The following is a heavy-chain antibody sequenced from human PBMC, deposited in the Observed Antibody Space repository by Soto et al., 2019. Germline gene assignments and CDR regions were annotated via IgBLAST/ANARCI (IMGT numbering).Heavy chain of an antibody. D-gene: IGHD6-19*01. Sequence: NCPVAAEFYSNYSSHCIRQSPGKGLESIGKIKHSGSSNYNPSLRSRVSISADMSKNQFSLRLTSVTAADTAVYFCATGGSSDWQVGLDIWVQVSMVT. J-gene: IGHJ3*02. CDR3: ATGGSSDWQVGLDI. V-gene: IGHV4-34*01. CDR1: AEFYSNYS. CDR2: IKHSGSS.